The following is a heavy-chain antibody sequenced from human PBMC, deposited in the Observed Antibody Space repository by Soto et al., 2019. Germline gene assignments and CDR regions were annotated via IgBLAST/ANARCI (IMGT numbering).Heavy chain of an antibody. Sequence: EVQLVESGGALVQPGGSLRLSCAASGLTLSDHFIDWVRQVPGKGLEWLGRSRSKAYSYTSDYAASVIGRFFISRDDSESSVYLQMNSLKTEDTAVYYCAAITMVRGVRFDYWGQGAQVTVSS. V-gene: IGHV3-72*01. CDR3: AAITMVRGVRFDY. CDR2: SRSKAYSYTS. CDR1: GLTLSDHF. J-gene: IGHJ4*02. D-gene: IGHD3-10*01.